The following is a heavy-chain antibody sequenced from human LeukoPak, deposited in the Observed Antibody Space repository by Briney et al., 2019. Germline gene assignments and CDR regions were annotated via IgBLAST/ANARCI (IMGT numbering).Heavy chain of an antibody. CDR2: IYYSGST. D-gene: IGHD1-26*01. CDR3: AREVSSYSGSYFLDY. Sequence: SETLSLTCAVYGGSFSGYYWSWIRQPPGKGLEWIGYIYYSGSTYYNPSLKSRVTISVDTSKNQFSLKLSSVTAADTAVYYCAREVSSYSGSYFLDYWGQGTLVTVSS. J-gene: IGHJ4*02. V-gene: IGHV4-34*09. CDR1: GGSFSGYY.